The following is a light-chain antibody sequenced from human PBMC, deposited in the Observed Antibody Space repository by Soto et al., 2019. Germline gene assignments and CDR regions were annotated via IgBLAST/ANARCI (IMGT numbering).Light chain of an antibody. CDR2: DAS. J-gene: IGKJ3*01. V-gene: IGKV3-11*01. CDR3: QQRSNWPRT. CDR1: QSVSSY. Sequence: EIVLTQSPATLSLSPGERATLFCRASQSVSSYLAWYQQKPGQAPRLLIYDASNRATGIPARFSGSGSGTDFTLTISSLEPEEFAVYYCQQRSNWPRTFGPGIKVDIK.